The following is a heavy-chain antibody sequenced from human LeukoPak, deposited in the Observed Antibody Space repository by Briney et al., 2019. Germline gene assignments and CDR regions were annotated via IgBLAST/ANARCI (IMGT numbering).Heavy chain of an antibody. CDR2: IRSQAYGGTT. V-gene: IGHV3-49*04. Sequence: GGSLRLSCTGSGFTFGDFALGWVRQAPGKGLQWLGFIRSQAYGGTTEYAASLKARFTISRDDSRGIAYLQMNGLRVEDTAVYFCTRSVGKLGYCDTSSCYAGAFDTWGQGALVTVS. D-gene: IGHD2-2*01. CDR3: TRSVGKLGYCDTSSCYAGAFDT. CDR1: GFTFGDFA. J-gene: IGHJ4*02.